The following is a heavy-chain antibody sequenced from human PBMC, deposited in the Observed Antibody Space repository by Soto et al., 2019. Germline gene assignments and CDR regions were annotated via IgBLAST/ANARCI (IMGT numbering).Heavy chain of an antibody. CDR3: AKDISPGYYYYYGMDV. CDR1: GFTFDDYT. V-gene: IGHV3-43*01. Sequence: GGSLRLSCVASGFTFDDYTMHWVRQAPGKGLEWVSLISWDGGSTYYADSVKGRFTISRDNSKYSLYLQMNSLRTEDTALYYCAKDISPGYYYYYGMDVWGQGTTVTVSS. CDR2: ISWDGGST. J-gene: IGHJ6*02.